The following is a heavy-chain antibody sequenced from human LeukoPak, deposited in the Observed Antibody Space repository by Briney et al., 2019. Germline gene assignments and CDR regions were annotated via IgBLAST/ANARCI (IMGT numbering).Heavy chain of an antibody. CDR2: ISYDGSNK. CDR3: AKDYYYGSGSYLGSPDY. J-gene: IGHJ4*02. D-gene: IGHD3-10*01. V-gene: IGHV3-30*18. Sequence: GGSLRLSCAASGFTFSSYGMHWVRQAPGKGLEWVAVISYDGSNKYYADSVKGRFTISRDNSKNTLYLQMNSLRAGDTAVYYCAKDYYYGSGSYLGSPDYWGQGTLVTVSS. CDR1: GFTFSSYG.